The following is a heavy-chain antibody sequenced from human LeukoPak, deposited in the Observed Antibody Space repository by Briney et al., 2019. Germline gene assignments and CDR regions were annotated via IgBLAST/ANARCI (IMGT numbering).Heavy chain of an antibody. D-gene: IGHD3-10*01. CDR1: GGSISSYY. CDR2: IYTSGST. CDR3: ARVWFGELSNWFDP. V-gene: IGHV4-4*07. Sequence: SETLSLTCTVSGGSISSYYWSWIRQPAGKGLEWIGRIYTSGSTNYNPSLKSRVTMSVDTSKNQFSLKLSSVTAADTAVYYCARVWFGELSNWFDPWGQGTLVVVSS. J-gene: IGHJ5*02.